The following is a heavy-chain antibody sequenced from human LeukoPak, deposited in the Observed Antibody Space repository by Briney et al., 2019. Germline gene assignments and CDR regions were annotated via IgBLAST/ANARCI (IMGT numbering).Heavy chain of an antibody. J-gene: IGHJ4*02. Sequence: ASVKVSCKASGGTFSSYAISWVRQAPGQGLEWMGRIIPIFGTANYAQKFQGRVTITTDESTSTAYMELSSLRSEDPAVYYCARDRDIVATIVGGGEFDYWGQGTLVTVSS. CDR2: IIPIFGTA. V-gene: IGHV1-69*05. D-gene: IGHD5-12*01. CDR3: ARDRDIVATIVGGGEFDY. CDR1: GGTFSSYA.